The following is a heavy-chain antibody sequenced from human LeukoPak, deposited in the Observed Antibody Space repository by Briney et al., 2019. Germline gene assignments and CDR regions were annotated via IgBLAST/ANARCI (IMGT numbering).Heavy chain of an antibody. Sequence: PGGSLRLSCAASGFTVSSNYMSWVRQAPGKGLEWVSAISGSGGSTYYADSVKGRFTISRDNSKNTLYLQMNSLRAEDTAVYYCAKDGTHYYDSSHMDVWGKGTTVTISS. CDR3: AKDGTHYYDSSHMDV. J-gene: IGHJ6*03. CDR2: ISGSGGST. V-gene: IGHV3-23*01. D-gene: IGHD3-22*01. CDR1: GFTVSSNY.